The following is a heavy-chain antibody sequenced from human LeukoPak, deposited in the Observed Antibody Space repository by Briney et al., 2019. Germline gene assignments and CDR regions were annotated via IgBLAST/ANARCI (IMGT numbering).Heavy chain of an antibody. CDR2: ISYSGT. J-gene: IGHJ4*02. V-gene: IGHV4-39*01. Sequence: SETLSLTCTVSGGFISISNYYWGWIRQPPGRGLEWSGSISYSGTYYNPSLKSRLTISVDTSKNHFSLNLRSVTAADAAVYYCARRTSNPVGAIDYWGQGTLVTVSS. CDR1: GGFISISNYY. CDR3: ARRTSNPVGAIDY. D-gene: IGHD1-26*01.